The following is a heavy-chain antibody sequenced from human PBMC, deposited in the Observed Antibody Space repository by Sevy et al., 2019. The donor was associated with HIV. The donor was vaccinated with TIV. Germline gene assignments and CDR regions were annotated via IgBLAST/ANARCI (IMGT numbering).Heavy chain of an antibody. Sequence: GGSLRLSCAASGFTFSSHGMHWVRQAPGKGLEWVAVISYDGSNKYYADSVKGRFTISRDNSKNTLYLQMNSLRAEDTAVYYCARDGLLWFGELFTHYYYYGMDVWGQGTTVTVSS. CDR1: GFTFSSHG. D-gene: IGHD3-10*01. CDR2: ISYDGSNK. V-gene: IGHV3-30*03. J-gene: IGHJ6*02. CDR3: ARDGLLWFGELFTHYYYYGMDV.